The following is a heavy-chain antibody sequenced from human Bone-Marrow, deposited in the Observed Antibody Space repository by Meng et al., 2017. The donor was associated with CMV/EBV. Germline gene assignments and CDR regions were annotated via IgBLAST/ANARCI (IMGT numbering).Heavy chain of an antibody. J-gene: IGHJ4*02. CDR1: GDTFSNYI. V-gene: IGHV1-69*02. CDR3: TTGPTDLSYFDH. D-gene: IGHD5/OR15-5a*01. Sequence: CKASGDTFSNYIINWVRQAPGQGLEWMGRIIPILGVTKHAQKFQGRVTVTADKSTSTAYMELSSLRSEDTAMYYCTTGPTDLSYFDHWGQGTLVTSPQ. CDR2: IIPILGVT.